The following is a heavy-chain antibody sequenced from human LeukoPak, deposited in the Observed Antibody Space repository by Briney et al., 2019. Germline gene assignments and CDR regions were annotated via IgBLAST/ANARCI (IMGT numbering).Heavy chain of an antibody. J-gene: IGHJ4*02. Sequence: GRSLRLSCAASGFTFSSYGMHWVRQAPGKGLEWVAVISYDGSNKYYADSVKGRFTISRDSSKNTLYLQMDSLRAEDTAVYYCAKDFLGTYYDYVWGSYRYTEFDYWGQGTLVTVSS. CDR3: AKDFLGTYYDYVWGSYRYTEFDY. V-gene: IGHV3-30*18. D-gene: IGHD3-16*02. CDR1: GFTFSSYG. CDR2: ISYDGSNK.